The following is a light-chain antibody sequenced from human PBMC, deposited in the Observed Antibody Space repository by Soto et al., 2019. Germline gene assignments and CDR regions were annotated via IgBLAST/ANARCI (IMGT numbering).Light chain of an antibody. CDR1: SSDVGADTY. J-gene: IGLJ2*01. V-gene: IGLV2-14*01. CDR2: EVS. Sequence: QSALTQPASVSGSPGQSITISCTGTSSDVGADTYVSWYQQHPGKAPKLMIFEVSDRPSGVSIRFSGSKSGNTASLTISGLQAEDEDDYYCSSYTPSNTLVFGGGTKLTVL. CDR3: SSYTPSNTLV.